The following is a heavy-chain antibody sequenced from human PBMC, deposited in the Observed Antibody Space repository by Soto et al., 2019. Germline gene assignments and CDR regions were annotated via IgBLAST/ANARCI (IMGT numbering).Heavy chain of an antibody. CDR3: TTGRFLEWLLPFDY. V-gene: IGHV3-15*01. Sequence: EVQLVESGGGLVKPGGSLRLSCAASGFTFSNAWMSWVRQAPGKGLEWVGRIKSKTDGGTTDYAAPVKGRFTISRDDSKHTLYLQMNSLKTEDTAVYYCTTGRFLEWLLPFDYWGQGTLVTVSS. D-gene: IGHD3-3*01. CDR2: IKSKTDGGTT. CDR1: GFTFSNAW. J-gene: IGHJ4*02.